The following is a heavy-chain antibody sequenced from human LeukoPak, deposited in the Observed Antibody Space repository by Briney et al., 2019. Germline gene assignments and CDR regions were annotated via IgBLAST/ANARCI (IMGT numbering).Heavy chain of an antibody. V-gene: IGHV1-69*13. D-gene: IGHD3-22*01. CDR2: IIPIFGTA. CDR3: ARWYYYDSSGSYAFDI. CDR1: GGTFSSYA. Sequence: ASVKVSCKASGGTFSSYAISWVRQAPGQGLEWMGGIIPIFGTANYAQKFQGRVTITADESTSTAYMKLSSLRSEDTAVYYCARWYYYDSSGSYAFDIWGQGTMVTVSS. J-gene: IGHJ3*02.